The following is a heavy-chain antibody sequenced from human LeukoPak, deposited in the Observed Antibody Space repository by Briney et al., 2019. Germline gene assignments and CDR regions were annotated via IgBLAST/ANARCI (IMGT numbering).Heavy chain of an antibody. V-gene: IGHV4-39*07. Sequence: PSETLSLTCTVSGGSISSSSYYWGWIRQPPGKGLEWIGSIYYSGSTYYNPSLKSRVTISVDTPKNQFSLKLSSVTAADTAVYYCARAGHRDGYNSLGYWGQGTLVTVSS. CDR1: GGSISSSSYY. CDR2: IYYSGST. D-gene: IGHD5-24*01. CDR3: ARAGHRDGYNSLGY. J-gene: IGHJ4*02.